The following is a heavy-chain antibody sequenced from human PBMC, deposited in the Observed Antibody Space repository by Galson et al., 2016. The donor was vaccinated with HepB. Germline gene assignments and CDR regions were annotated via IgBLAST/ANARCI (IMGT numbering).Heavy chain of an antibody. CDR2: INPNSGDT. V-gene: IGHV1-8*01. J-gene: IGHJ5*02. CDR3: ARAMQKEALRTGRFVVGLDP. D-gene: IGHD2-15*01. CDR1: GYTFKSYD. Sequence: SVKVSCKASGYTFKSYDINWVRQAAGQGLEWLGWINPNSGDTGYAQRFQGRITMTRDASIRTAYMELSSLRSDDTAVYYCARAMQKEALRTGRFVVGLDPWGQGTLVTVSS.